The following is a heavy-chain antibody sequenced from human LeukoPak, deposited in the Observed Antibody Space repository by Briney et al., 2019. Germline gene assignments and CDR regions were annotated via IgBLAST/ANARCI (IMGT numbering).Heavy chain of an antibody. CDR1: GFTFSSYS. V-gene: IGHV3-23*01. CDR2: ISETGRST. CDR3: AKDRGYSYGISEY. D-gene: IGHD5-18*01. Sequence: GGSLRLSCAASGFTFSSYSMNWVSQAPGKGLEWVSTISETGRSTYYADSVKGQFTISRDNSKNTLYLQMNSLRAEDTAVYYCAKDRGYSYGISEYWGQGTLVTVSS. J-gene: IGHJ4*02.